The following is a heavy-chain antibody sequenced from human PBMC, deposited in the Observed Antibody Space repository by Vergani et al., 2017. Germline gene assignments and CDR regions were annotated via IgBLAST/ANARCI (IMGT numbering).Heavy chain of an antibody. D-gene: IGHD4-17*01. CDR1: GFTVSSNY. V-gene: IGHV3-53*01. Sequence: EVQLVESGGVVVQPGGSLRLSCAASGFTVSSNYMSWVRQAPGKGLEWVSVIYSGGSTYYADSVKGRFTISRDNSKNTLYLQMNSLRAEDTAVYYCARDTVGYYYGMDVWGQGTTVTVSS. J-gene: IGHJ6*02. CDR3: ARDTVGYYYGMDV. CDR2: IYSGGST.